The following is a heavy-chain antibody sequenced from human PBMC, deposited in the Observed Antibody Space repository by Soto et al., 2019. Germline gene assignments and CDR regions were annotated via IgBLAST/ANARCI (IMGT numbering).Heavy chain of an antibody. CDR2: IYNSGTT. V-gene: IGHV4-31*03. J-gene: IGHJ4*02. D-gene: IGHD2-15*01. CDR1: DGSSSSGCYY. CDR3: ARGYCSGGSCYRY. Sequence: QVQLQESGPGLVKPSQTLSLTCSVSDGSSSSGCYYCTWIRQHPGKGLEWSGYIYNSGTTSYNPSLKSRVSISVDTSKNQFSLKLNSVTAADTAVYYCARGYCSGGSCYRYWGQGTLVTVSS.